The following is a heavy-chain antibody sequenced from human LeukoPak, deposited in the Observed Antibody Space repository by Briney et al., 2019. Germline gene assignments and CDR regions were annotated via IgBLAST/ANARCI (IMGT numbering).Heavy chain of an antibody. CDR3: ARGRTSIAVPGTGIYSSYGMDV. Sequence: PSETLSLTCTVSGGSVSSGSYYWSWIRQPPGKGLEWIGYIYYSGSTNYNPSLKSRVTISVDTSKNQFSLKLSSVPAADTAVYYCARGRTSIAVPGTGIYSSYGMDVWGQGTPVPVS. CDR1: GGSVSSGSYY. D-gene: IGHD6-19*01. V-gene: IGHV4-61*01. J-gene: IGHJ6*02. CDR2: IYYSGST.